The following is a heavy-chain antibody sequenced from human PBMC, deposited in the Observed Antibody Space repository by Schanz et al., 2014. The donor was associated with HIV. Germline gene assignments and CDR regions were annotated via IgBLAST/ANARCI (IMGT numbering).Heavy chain of an antibody. Sequence: EVQLVESGGGLIQPGGSRRLSCAASGFDFSNYAMTWVRQAPGKGLEWVSGISGSGGSTYYADSVKGRFTISRDSSKNTLYLQMNSLRAEDTAVYYCARDAASHSYGSTMDVWGQGTTVTVSS. CDR3: ARDAASHSYGSTMDV. J-gene: IGHJ6*02. CDR1: GFDFSNYA. V-gene: IGHV3-23*04. D-gene: IGHD5-18*01. CDR2: ISGSGGST.